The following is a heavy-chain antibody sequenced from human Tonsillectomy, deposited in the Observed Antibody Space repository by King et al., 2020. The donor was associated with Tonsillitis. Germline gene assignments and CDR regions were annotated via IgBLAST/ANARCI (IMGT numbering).Heavy chain of an antibody. CDR2: IKQDGSAR. J-gene: IGHJ4*02. V-gene: IGHV3-7*01. Sequence: EQLVQSGGDLVQPGGSLRLSCAASGFSFSNYWMSWVRQGPGKGLEWVANIKQDGSARSYVDSVKGRFTISRDNAKNSLYLQMNSLRAEDTAVYYCARLGDDYGDYLDYWGQGTLVTVSS. CDR1: GFSFSNYW. D-gene: IGHD4-17*01. CDR3: ARLGDDYGDYLDY.